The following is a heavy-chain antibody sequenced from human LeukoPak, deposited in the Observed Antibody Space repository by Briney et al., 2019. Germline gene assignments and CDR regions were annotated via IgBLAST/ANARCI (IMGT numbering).Heavy chain of an antibody. CDR1: GYTFTGYY. J-gene: IGHJ4*02. CDR3: ARVGVGYCSSTRCSFFDY. V-gene: IGHV1-2*02. Sequence: ASVKVSCKASGYTFTGYYMHWVRQAPGQGLEWMGWINPNSGGTDYAQKFQGRVTMTRDTSISTAYMELSRLRSDDTAVYYCARVGVGYCSSTRCSFFDYWGQGTLVTVSS. CDR2: INPNSGGT. D-gene: IGHD2-2*01.